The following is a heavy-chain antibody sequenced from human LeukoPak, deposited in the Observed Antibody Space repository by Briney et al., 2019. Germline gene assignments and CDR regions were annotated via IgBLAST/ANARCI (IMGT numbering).Heavy chain of an antibody. CDR3: ARLGSYHDF. V-gene: IGHV4-4*09. CDR2: IHTSGES. Sequence: PSETLSLTCTVSGASISNYYWSWIRQTPEKGLEWTGHIHTSGESRYNPSLESRLTMSIDTSRNQLSLKLTSVTAADTAVYFCARLGSYHDFWGQGALVTVSS. D-gene: IGHD1-26*01. CDR1: GASISNYY. J-gene: IGHJ4*02.